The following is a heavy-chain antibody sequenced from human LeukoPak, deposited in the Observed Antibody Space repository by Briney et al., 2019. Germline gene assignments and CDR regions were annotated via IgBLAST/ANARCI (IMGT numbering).Heavy chain of an antibody. Sequence: SETLSLTCAVYGGSFSGYYWSWIRQPPGKGLEWIGEINHSGSTNYNPSLKSRVTISVDTSKNQFSLKLSSVTAADTAVYYCARGLKGRKFQWLVLGCWFDPWGRGTLVTVSS. CDR2: INHSGST. CDR1: GGSFSGYY. J-gene: IGHJ5*02. CDR3: ARGLKGRKFQWLVLGCWFDP. V-gene: IGHV4-34*01. D-gene: IGHD6-19*01.